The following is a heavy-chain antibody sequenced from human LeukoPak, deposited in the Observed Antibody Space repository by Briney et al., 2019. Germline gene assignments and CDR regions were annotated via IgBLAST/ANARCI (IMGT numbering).Heavy chain of an antibody. CDR2: IYPGDSDS. CDR3: ARSRPPHTYYYGSGSSNGWFDP. J-gene: IGHJ5*02. Sequence: PGASLKISCKASGYNFTSYWIGWVRQMPGKGLEWMGSIYPGDSDSRYSPSFQGQVTISADKSISAGYLQWSSLKASDPAMYYCARSRPPHTYYYGSGSSNGWFDPWGQGTLVTVSS. CDR1: GYNFTSYW. V-gene: IGHV5-51*01. D-gene: IGHD3-10*01.